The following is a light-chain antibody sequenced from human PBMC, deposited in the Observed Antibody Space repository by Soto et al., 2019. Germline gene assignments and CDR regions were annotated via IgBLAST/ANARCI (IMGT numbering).Light chain of an antibody. J-gene: IGLJ1*01. CDR3: AAWDDSRNYV. Sequence: QSVLTQPPSASGTPGQRVTISCSGSSSNIGSNTVNWYQQLPGTAPKLPIYSNNQRPSGVPDRFSGSKSGTSASLAISGLQSEDEADYYCAAWDDSRNYVFGTGTKLTVL. V-gene: IGLV1-44*01. CDR1: SSNIGSNT. CDR2: SNN.